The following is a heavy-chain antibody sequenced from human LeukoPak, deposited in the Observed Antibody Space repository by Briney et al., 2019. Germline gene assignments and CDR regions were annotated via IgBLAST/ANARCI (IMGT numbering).Heavy chain of an antibody. J-gene: IGHJ4*02. Sequence: SETLSLTCTVSGASISGTSYYWTWTRHLPGEGLVWLGFIHFSGTVYYNPSLSSRLILSADTSKNHMMLKSSSVAAADAALYYFSAGGDTAMGGEYWGERTQVTVSS. CDR1: GASISGTSYY. CDR2: IHFSGTV. D-gene: IGHD5-18*01. CDR3: SAGGDTAMGGEY. V-gene: IGHV4-31*06.